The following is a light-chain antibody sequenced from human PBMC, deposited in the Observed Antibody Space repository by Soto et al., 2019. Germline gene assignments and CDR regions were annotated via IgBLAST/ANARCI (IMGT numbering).Light chain of an antibody. CDR3: QQYRT. J-gene: IGKJ1*01. CDR2: KES. Sequence: DIQMTQSPSTLSASVGDRVTITCRASQSISCWLSWYQQKPGKAPKRLIYKESSLESGLQSRFSSTGTGTEFTLTISSLQPDDFATCYCQQYRTFGQGTKVEI. CDR1: QSISCW. V-gene: IGKV1-5*03.